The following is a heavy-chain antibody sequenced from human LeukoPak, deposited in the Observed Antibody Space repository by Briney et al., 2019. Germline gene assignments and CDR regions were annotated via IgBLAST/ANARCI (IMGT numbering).Heavy chain of an antibody. J-gene: IGHJ4*02. V-gene: IGHV4-34*01. D-gene: IGHD6-13*01. CDR3: ARRCIAAAGHVYFDY. CDR1: GGSFSGYY. CDR2: INPSGST. Sequence: SETLSLTCAVYGGSFSGYYWSWIRQPPGKGLEWIGEINPSGSTNYNPSLKSRVPISVDTSKNQFSLKLSSVTAADTAVYYCARRCIAAAGHVYFDYWGQGTLVTVSS.